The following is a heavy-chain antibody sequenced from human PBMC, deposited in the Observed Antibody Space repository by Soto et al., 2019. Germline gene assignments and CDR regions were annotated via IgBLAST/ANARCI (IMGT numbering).Heavy chain of an antibody. V-gene: IGHV3-15*07. CDR1: GFTFTYAW. J-gene: IGHJ5*02. CDR2: IKSQTDGGTT. D-gene: IGHD2-15*01. Sequence: EVQLVESGGGLVKPGGSLRLSCAASGFTFTYAWMNWVRQAPGKGLEWVGRIKSQTDGGTTDYAAPVKGRFTISRDDSKNTLYVQMDSLKTEDTAVYYCTTDPRHSWSWVSWGQGILVTVSS. CDR3: TTDPRHSWSWVS.